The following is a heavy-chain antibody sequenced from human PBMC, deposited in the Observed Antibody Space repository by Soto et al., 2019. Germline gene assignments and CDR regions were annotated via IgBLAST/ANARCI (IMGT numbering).Heavy chain of an antibody. J-gene: IGHJ5*02. D-gene: IGHD3-16*02. CDR2: IYYSGST. Sequence: SETLSLTCTVSGGSISSYYWSWIRQPPGKGLEWIGYIYYSGSTNYNPSLKSRVTISVDTSKNQFSLKLSSVTAADTAVYYCGGRTSLASVQLFGGEISNHNWFDPWSQGTLVTVSS. V-gene: IGHV4-59*08. CDR3: GGRTSLASVQLFGGEISNHNWFDP. CDR1: GGSISSYY.